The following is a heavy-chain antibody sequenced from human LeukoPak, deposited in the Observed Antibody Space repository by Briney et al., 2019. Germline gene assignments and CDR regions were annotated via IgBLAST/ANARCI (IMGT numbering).Heavy chain of an antibody. D-gene: IGHD1-1*01. CDR1: GGIFNGYN. CDR3: ARGRFGNPLQLQPRRPFDM. Sequence: SETLSLTCAVYGGIFNGYNWSWIRQPPGKGLEWIGEINRSGTTNYNPTLKSRVTISVDTSKSQVSLKLTSVTAADTAVFYCARGRFGNPLQLQPRRPFDMWGQGTVVTISS. J-gene: IGHJ3*02. V-gene: IGHV4-34*01. CDR2: INRSGTT.